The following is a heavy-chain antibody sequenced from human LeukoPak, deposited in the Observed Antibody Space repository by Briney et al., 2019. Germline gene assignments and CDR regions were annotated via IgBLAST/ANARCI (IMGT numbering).Heavy chain of an antibody. CDR2: ISGGGGST. CDR1: GFTFSSYA. CDR3: AKQLGYCSDGSCYFPY. Sequence: PGRSLRLYCAASGFTFSSYAMSWVRQAPGKGLEWVSAISGGGGSTYYADSVKGRFTISRDNSKNTLYLQMNSLRAEDTAVYYCAKQLGYCSDGSCYFPYWGQGTLVTVSS. V-gene: IGHV3-23*01. D-gene: IGHD2-15*01. J-gene: IGHJ4*02.